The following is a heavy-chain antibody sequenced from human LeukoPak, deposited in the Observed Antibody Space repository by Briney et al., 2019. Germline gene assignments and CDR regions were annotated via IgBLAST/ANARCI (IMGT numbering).Heavy chain of an antibody. V-gene: IGHV3-23*01. Sequence: PGGSLRLSCEVSGFTFRSFGMSWVRQAPGKGLEWVSGFSGSGGSTSYADSVKGRFTISRDMSKNTLYLQMNTLRAEDTAIYYCAKEFPGYSFDYWGQGTLVTVSS. CDR1: GFTFRSFG. CDR3: AKEFPGYSFDY. D-gene: IGHD5-12*01. J-gene: IGHJ4*02. CDR2: FSGSGGST.